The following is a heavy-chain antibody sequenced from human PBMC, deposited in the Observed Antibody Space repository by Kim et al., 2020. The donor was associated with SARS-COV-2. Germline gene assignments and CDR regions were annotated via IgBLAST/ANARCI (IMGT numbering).Heavy chain of an antibody. V-gene: IGHV4-39*01. Sequence: SETLSLTCTVSGGSISSSSYYWGWIRQPPGKGLEWIGCIYYSGSTYYNPSLKSRVTISVDTSKNQFSLKLSSVTAADTAVYYCARRGKIHGGYYFDYWGQGTLVTVSS. D-gene: IGHD3-16*01. CDR3: ARRGKIHGGYYFDY. J-gene: IGHJ4*02. CDR1: GGSISSSSYY. CDR2: IYYSGST.